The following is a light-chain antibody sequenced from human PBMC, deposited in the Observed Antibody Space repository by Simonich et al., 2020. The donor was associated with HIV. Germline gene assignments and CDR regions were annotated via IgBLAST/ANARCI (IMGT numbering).Light chain of an antibody. Sequence: DIQMTQSPSSLSASVGERVTITCRASQSISSYLNWYQQKPGKAPKLLIYAASSLQSGVPSRFSGSGSGTEFTLTISSLQPDDFATYYCQQYYSYSTFGQGTKVEIK. CDR1: QSISSY. V-gene: IGKV1-39*01. J-gene: IGKJ1*01. CDR3: QQYYSYST. CDR2: AAS.